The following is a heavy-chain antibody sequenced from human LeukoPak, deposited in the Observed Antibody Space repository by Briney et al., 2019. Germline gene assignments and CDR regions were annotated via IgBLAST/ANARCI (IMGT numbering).Heavy chain of an antibody. V-gene: IGHV4-34*01. CDR1: GGSFSGYY. Sequence: SETLSLTCAVYGGSFSGYYWSWIRQPPGKGLEWIGEINHSGSTNYSPSLKSRVTISVDTSKNQFSLKLSSVTAADTAVYYCARALGYDSSGYAPDWGQGTLVTVSS. D-gene: IGHD3-22*01. CDR2: INHSGST. J-gene: IGHJ4*02. CDR3: ARALGYDSSGYAPD.